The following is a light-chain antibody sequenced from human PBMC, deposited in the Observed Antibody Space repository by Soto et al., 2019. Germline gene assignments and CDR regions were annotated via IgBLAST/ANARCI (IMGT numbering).Light chain of an antibody. J-gene: IGKJ1*01. CDR1: QYVGTR. V-gene: IGKV3-11*01. CDR3: HQRQSWPRT. Sequence: EIVLTQSPGTLSLSPGERATLSCRASQYVGTRLAWYQHKPGQAPRLLIYYTSNRATGIPARFSGSGSGTDFTLTISSLAPEDFAIYYCHQRQSWPRTFGQGTKVDIK. CDR2: YTS.